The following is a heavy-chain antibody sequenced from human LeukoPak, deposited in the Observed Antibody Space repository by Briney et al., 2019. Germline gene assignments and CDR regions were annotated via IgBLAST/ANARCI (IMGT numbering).Heavy chain of an antibody. V-gene: IGHV3-21*01. D-gene: IGHD2-15*01. J-gene: IGHJ3*02. CDR2: ISSSSSYI. CDR1: GFTFSSYS. CDR3: ARDRADIVAVVAATLDAFDI. Sequence: PGGSLRLSCAASGFTFSSYSMNWVRQAPGKGLEWVSSISSSSSYIYYADSVKGRFTISRDNAKNSLYLQMNSLRAEDTAAYYCARDRADIVAVVAATLDAFDIWGQGTMVTVSS.